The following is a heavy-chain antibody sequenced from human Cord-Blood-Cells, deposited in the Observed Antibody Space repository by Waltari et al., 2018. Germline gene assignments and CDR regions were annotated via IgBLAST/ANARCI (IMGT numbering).Heavy chain of an antibody. Sequence: VQLVQSGAEVKKPGASVKVSCKDSGYTFTSYVISWVRQAPGQGLEWMGWISAYNSNTNYAQKLQGRVTMTTDTSTSTAYMELRSLRSDDTAVYYCARVEGGYSNYYYYYYMDVWGKGTTVTVSS. D-gene: IGHD4-4*01. J-gene: IGHJ6*03. V-gene: IGHV1-18*04. CDR3: ARVEGGYSNYYYYYYMDV. CDR1: GYTFTSYV. CDR2: ISAYNSNT.